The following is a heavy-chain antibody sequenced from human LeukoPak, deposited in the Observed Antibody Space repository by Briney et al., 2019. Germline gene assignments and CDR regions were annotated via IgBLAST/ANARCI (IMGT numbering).Heavy chain of an antibody. J-gene: IGHJ6*03. D-gene: IGHD3-10*01. CDR3: ARSGFSLAYGSGSYLGNYYYYMDV. Sequence: PGGSLRLSCAASGFTVSSNYMSWVRQAPGKGLEWVSVIYSGGSTYYADSVKGRFTISRDNSKNTLYLQMNSLRAEDTAVYYCARSGFSLAYGSGSYLGNYYYYMDVWGKGTTVTVSS. V-gene: IGHV3-66*02. CDR1: GFTVSSNY. CDR2: IYSGGST.